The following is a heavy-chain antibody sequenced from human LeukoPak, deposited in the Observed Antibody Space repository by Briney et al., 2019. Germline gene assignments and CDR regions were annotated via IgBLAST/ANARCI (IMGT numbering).Heavy chain of an antibody. J-gene: IGHJ6*02. D-gene: IGHD6-13*01. V-gene: IGHV3-23*01. CDR1: AFTFSSHA. Sequence: GGSLRLSCAASAFTFSSHAMSWVRQAPGKGLEWVSGISGSGGSTYYADSVKGRFTISRDNAKNSLYLQMNSLRAEDTALYYCAKSTGVTIAAAGKDYYYGMDVWGQGTTVTVSS. CDR2: ISGSGGST. CDR3: AKSTGVTIAAAGKDYYYGMDV.